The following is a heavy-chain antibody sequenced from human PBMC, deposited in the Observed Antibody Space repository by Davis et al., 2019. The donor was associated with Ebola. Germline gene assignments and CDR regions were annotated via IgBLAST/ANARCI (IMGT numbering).Heavy chain of an antibody. CDR1: GDSVSGNNGA. Sequence: HSQTLSLTCAISGDSVSGNNGAWNWIRQSPSRGLEWLGRTYYNSKWYNDYAASVKSRIIINPDTSKNQFSLLLNSVTPEDTAIYYCARGWIRSGMDVWGQGTTITVSS. D-gene: IGHD6-19*01. CDR3: ARGWIRSGMDV. J-gene: IGHJ6*02. CDR2: TYYNSKWYN. V-gene: IGHV6-1*01.